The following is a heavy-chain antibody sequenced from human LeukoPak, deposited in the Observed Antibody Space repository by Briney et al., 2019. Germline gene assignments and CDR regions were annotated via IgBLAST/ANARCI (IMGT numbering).Heavy chain of an antibody. D-gene: IGHD5-12*01. Sequence: TGGSLRLSCAASGFTFSSYAMSWVRQAPGKGLEWVSAISGSGGSTYYADSVKGRFTISRDNSKNTLYLQMNSLRAEDTAVYYCAKDLYSGYEYYFDYWGQGTLVTVSS. CDR3: AKDLYSGYEYYFDY. V-gene: IGHV3-23*01. CDR1: GFTFSSYA. CDR2: ISGSGGST. J-gene: IGHJ4*02.